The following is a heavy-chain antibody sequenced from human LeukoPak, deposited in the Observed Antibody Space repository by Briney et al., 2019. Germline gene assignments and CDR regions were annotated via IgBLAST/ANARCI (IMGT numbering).Heavy chain of an antibody. D-gene: IGHD4-17*01. CDR3: ARCSTTKDAFDI. CDR2: IYSGGST. V-gene: IGHV3-53*04. CDR1: GFTFSSNY. J-gene: IGHJ3*02. Sequence: GGSLRLSCAASGFTFSSNYMSWVRQAPGKGLEGVSVIYSGGSTYYADSVKGRFTISRHNSKNTLYLQMNSLRAEDTAVYYCARCSTTKDAFDIWGQGTMVTVSS.